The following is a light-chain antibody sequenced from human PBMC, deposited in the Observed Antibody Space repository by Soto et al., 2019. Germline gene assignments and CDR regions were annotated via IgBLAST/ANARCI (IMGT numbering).Light chain of an antibody. CDR3: QQRSNWPPT. CDR1: QSVSSF. CDR2: DAS. V-gene: IGKV3-11*01. Sequence: EVVLTQSPSILSLSPGERAKISRSVSQSVSSFLAWYQQRPSQAPRLLIYDASNRATGIPAKFSGSGSGTDFTLTISTLEPEDFAVYSCQQRSNWPPTFGGGTKVDIK. J-gene: IGKJ4*01.